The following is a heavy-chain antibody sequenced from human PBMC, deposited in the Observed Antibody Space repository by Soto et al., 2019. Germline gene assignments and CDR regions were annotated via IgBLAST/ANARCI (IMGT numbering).Heavy chain of an antibody. D-gene: IGHD4-4*01. CDR1: GGTFSTYT. CDR3: AGDPDSHYNDSHASSYP. J-gene: IGHJ5*02. CDR2: IIPIIGII. Sequence: SVKVSCKASGGTFSTYTITWVRQAPGQGLEWMGRIIPIIGIINYAQKFRGRVTISADKFTGTAYMELTGLRSDDTAVYYCAGDPDSHYNDSHASSYPWGQGTLVTVSS. V-gene: IGHV1-69*04.